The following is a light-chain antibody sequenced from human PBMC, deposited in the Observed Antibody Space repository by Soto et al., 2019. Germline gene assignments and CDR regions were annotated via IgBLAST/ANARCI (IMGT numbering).Light chain of an antibody. CDR1: QSISDW. CDR3: QQYNSPSKT. J-gene: IGKJ1*01. Sequence: DIQMTQSPSTLSASVGDRVTITCRASQSISDWLAWYQQKPGIAPKLLIYYASILERGVPSRFGGSGSGTDFALTISSLQPDDFATYYCQQYNSPSKTFGPGTKVDIK. V-gene: IGKV1-5*01. CDR2: YAS.